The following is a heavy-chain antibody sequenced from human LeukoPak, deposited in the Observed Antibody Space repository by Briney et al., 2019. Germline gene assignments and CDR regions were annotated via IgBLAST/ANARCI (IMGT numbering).Heavy chain of an antibody. Sequence: GGSLRLSCAVSGFTFSSYWMYWVRQAPGKGLVWVSRITSDGSSTFYADSVKGRFTISRDNAKNTLYLQMNSLRAEDTAVYYCARVIYSGWEGELSDWGQGTLVTVSS. J-gene: IGHJ4*02. CDR1: GFTFSSYW. CDR2: ITSDGSST. CDR3: ARVIYSGWEGELSD. D-gene: IGHD6-19*01. V-gene: IGHV3-74*01.